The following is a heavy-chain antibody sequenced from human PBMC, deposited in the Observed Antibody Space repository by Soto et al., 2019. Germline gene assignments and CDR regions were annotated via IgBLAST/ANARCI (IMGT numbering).Heavy chain of an antibody. CDR3: ASLHPYYDSSGYLHKAYFDY. J-gene: IGHJ4*02. V-gene: IGHV4-59*08. CDR2: IYYSGST. Sequence: PSETLSLTCTVSGGSISSYYWSWIRQPPGKGLEWIGYIYYSGSTNYNPSLKSRVTISVDTSKNQFSLKLSSVTAADTAVYYCASLHPYYDSSGYLHKAYFDYWGQGTLVTVSS. CDR1: GGSISSYY. D-gene: IGHD3-22*01.